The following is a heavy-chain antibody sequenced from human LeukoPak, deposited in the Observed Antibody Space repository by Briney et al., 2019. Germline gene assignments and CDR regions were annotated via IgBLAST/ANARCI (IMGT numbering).Heavy chain of an antibody. CDR2: IIPILGIA. J-gene: IGHJ4*02. CDR1: GYTFTSYY. CDR3: ARDSPKQQLVDY. D-gene: IGHD6-13*01. Sequence: GASVKVSCKASGYTFTSYYMHWVRQAPGQGLEWMGRIIPILGIANYAQKFQGRVTITADKSTSTAYMELSSLRSEDTAVYYCARDSPKQQLVDYWGQGTLVTVSS. V-gene: IGHV1-69*04.